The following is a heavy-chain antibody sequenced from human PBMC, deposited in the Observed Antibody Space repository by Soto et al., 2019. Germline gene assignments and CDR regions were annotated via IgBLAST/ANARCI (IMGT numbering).Heavy chain of an antibody. CDR3: ARDSRVATWGFDY. CDR2: IKKSGSEE. J-gene: IGHJ4*02. D-gene: IGHD5-12*01. V-gene: IGHV3-7*03. CDR1: GFTFSSYA. Sequence: PRGSLRLSCAASGFTFSSYAMSWVRQAPGKGLEWVSNIKKSGSEEYYVDSVKGRFTISRDNAKNSLYLQMNSLTAEDTAVYYCARDSRVATWGFDYWGQGTLVTVSS.